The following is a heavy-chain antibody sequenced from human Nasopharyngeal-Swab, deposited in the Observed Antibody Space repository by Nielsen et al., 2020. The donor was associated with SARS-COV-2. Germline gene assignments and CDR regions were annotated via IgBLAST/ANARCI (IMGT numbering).Heavy chain of an antibody. D-gene: IGHD6-6*01. CDR2: ISGDGGST. J-gene: IGHJ6*02. CDR1: GFTFDDYA. Sequence: GGSLRLSCAASGFTFDDYAMHWVRQAPGKGLEWVSLISGDGGSTYYADSVKGRFTISRDNSKNSLYLQMNSLRTEDTALYYCAKDIGSSGYYGMDVWGQGTTVTVSS. V-gene: IGHV3-43*02. CDR3: AKDIGSSGYYGMDV.